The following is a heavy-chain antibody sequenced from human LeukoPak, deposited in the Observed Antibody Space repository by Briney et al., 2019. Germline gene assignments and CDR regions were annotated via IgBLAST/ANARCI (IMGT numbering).Heavy chain of an antibody. Sequence: SETLSLTCTVSGGSISSSSYYWGWIRQPPGKGLEWIGSIYYSGSTYYNPSLKSRVTISVDTSKNQFSLKLSSVTAADTAVYYCAKVAAADPSYYYYYYMDVWGKGTTVTVSS. CDR3: AKVAAADPSYYYYYYMDV. J-gene: IGHJ6*03. V-gene: IGHV4-39*07. D-gene: IGHD6-13*01. CDR2: IYYSGST. CDR1: GGSISSSSYY.